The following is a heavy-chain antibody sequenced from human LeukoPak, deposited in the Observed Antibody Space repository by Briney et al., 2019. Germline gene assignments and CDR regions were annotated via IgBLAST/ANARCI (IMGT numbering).Heavy chain of an antibody. CDR1: GGSISSYY. D-gene: IGHD6-19*01. J-gene: IGHJ4*02. Sequence: SQTLSLTCTVSGGSISSYYWSWVRQPPGKGLEWIGYLYYTGSTNYNPSLKSRVTMSVDTSKNQFSLNLSSVTAADTAVYYCARQGSSGWYYYLDYWGQGTLVTVSS. V-gene: IGHV4-59*01. CDR2: LYYTGST. CDR3: ARQGSSGWYYYLDY.